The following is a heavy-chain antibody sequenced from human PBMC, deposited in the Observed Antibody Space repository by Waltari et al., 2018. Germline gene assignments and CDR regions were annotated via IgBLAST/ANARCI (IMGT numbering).Heavy chain of an antibody. CDR3: ARGAEYYDFWSGYYKFDY. D-gene: IGHD3-3*01. CDR1: GGTFSSYA. CDR2: ISPILGTA. V-gene: IGHV1-69*01. Sequence: QVQLVQSGAEVKKPGSSVKVSCKASGGTFSSYAISWVRQAPGQGLEWMGGISPILGTANYAQKFQGRVTITADESTSTAYMELSSLRSEDTAVYYCARGAEYYDFWSGYYKFDYWGQGTLVIVSS. J-gene: IGHJ4*02.